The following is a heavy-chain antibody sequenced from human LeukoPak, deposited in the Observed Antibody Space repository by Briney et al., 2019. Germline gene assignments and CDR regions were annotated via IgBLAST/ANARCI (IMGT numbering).Heavy chain of an antibody. CDR1: GFTFSDYY. CDR2: ISSSGSTI. D-gene: IGHD3-3*01. J-gene: IGHJ3*02. Sequence: GGSLRLSCAASGFTFSDYYMSWIRQAPGEGLEWVSYISSSGSTIYYADSVKGRFTISRDNAKNSLYLQMNSLRAEDTAVYYCARGSRFGVVGRDAFDIWGQGTVVTVSS. CDR3: ARGSRFGVVGRDAFDI. V-gene: IGHV3-11*04.